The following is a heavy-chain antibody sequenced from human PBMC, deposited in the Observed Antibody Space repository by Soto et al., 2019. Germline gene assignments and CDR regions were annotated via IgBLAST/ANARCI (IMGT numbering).Heavy chain of an antibody. CDR2: IYHSGST. J-gene: IGHJ4*02. V-gene: IGHV4-4*02. Sequence: ASETLSLTCAVSGGSISSSNWWSWVRQPPGKGLEWIGEIYHSGSTSYNPSLKSRVTISVDKSKNQFSLKLSSVTAADTAVYYCARRPYYYDSSGYYSLDYWGQGTLVTVSS. CDR3: ARRPYYYDSSGYYSLDY. D-gene: IGHD3-22*01. CDR1: GGSISSSNW.